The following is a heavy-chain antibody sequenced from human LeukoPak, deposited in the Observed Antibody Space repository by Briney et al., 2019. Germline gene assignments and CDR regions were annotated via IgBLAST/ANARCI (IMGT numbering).Heavy chain of an antibody. V-gene: IGHV3-7*01. CDR2: VKQGGREK. CDR1: GFSYSDYW. D-gene: IGHD4-17*01. J-gene: IGHJ4*02. Sequence: GSPIPSRESSGFSYSDYWINLLRQAARRGREWVASVKQGGREKYYVDSVKGRFDISRDDAKNLLYLQMNTLRSDDTALYYCASYYGINWVIGYWGQGTLVTVSS. CDR3: ASYYGINWVIGY.